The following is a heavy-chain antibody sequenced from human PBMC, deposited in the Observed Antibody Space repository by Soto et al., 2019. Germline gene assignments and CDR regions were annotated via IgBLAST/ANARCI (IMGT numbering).Heavy chain of an antibody. Sequence: EVQLLESGGGLVQPGGSLRLSCAASGFTFSSYAMSWVRQAPGKGLEWVSAISGSGGSTYYADSVKGRFTISRDNSKNTMYMQMTSLRAEDTAVYYCAKSIQLWAYGMDVWGQGTTVTVSS. V-gene: IGHV3-23*01. D-gene: IGHD5-18*01. CDR2: ISGSGGST. CDR1: GFTFSSYA. CDR3: AKSIQLWAYGMDV. J-gene: IGHJ6*02.